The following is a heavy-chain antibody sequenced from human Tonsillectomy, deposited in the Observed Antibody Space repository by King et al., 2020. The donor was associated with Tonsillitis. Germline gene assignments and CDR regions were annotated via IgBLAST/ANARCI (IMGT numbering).Heavy chain of an antibody. V-gene: IGHV4-59*08. CDR3: ARLDYFGSGSYWYFDL. CDR2: IYYSGTT. Sequence: VQLQESGPGLVKPSETLSLTCTVSGSISGSYWSWIRQPPGKGLEWIGYIYYSGTTNYNPSLRSRVTISVDTSKNQFSLKLSSVTAADTAVYYCARLDYFGSGSYWYFDLWGRGTLVTVSS. D-gene: IGHD3-10*01. CDR1: GSISGSY. J-gene: IGHJ2*01.